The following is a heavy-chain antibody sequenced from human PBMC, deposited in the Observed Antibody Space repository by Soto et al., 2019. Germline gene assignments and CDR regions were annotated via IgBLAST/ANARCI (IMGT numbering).Heavy chain of an antibody. V-gene: IGHV1-69*02. Sequence: SVKVSCKASGGTFSSYTIIWVRQAPGQGLEWMGRIIPILGIANYAQKFQGRVTITADKSTSTAYMELSSLRSEDTAVYYCASSGRDSGYVPYYYYMDVWGKGTTVTVSS. D-gene: IGHD5-12*01. CDR3: ASSGRDSGYVPYYYYMDV. CDR2: IIPILGIA. J-gene: IGHJ6*03. CDR1: GGTFSSYT.